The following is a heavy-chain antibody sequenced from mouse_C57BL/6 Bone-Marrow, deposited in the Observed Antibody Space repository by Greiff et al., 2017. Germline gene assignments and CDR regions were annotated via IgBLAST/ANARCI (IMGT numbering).Heavy chain of an antibody. V-gene: IGHV1-64*01. CDR2: IHPNSGST. Sequence: VQLQQPGAELVKPGASVKLSCKASGYTFTSYWMHWVKQRPGQGLEWIGMIHPNSGSTNYNEKFKSKATLTVDKSSSTAYMQLSSLTSEDSAVYYCARSPYYYGSSPFAYWGQGTLVTVSA. D-gene: IGHD1-1*01. CDR1: GYTFTSYW. CDR3: ARSPYYYGSSPFAY. J-gene: IGHJ3*01.